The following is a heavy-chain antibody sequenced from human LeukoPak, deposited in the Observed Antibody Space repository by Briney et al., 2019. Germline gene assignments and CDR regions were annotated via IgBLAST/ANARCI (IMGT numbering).Heavy chain of an antibody. D-gene: IGHD3-3*01. CDR1: GFTLSTYA. J-gene: IGHJ5*02. CDR2: ASGTGGRT. Sequence: GGSLRLSCAASGFTLSTYAMSWVRQDPGKGLEWVSVASGTGGRTYYADSVKGRFTISRDNSKNTLHLQMNSLRAEDTALYYCVKAFGSWPKNNWFAPWAREPWSPSPQ. CDR3: VKAFGSWPKNNWFAP. V-gene: IGHV3-23*01.